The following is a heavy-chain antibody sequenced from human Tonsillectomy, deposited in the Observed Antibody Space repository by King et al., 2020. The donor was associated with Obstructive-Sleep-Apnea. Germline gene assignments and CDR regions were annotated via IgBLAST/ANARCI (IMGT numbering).Heavy chain of an antibody. CDR3: AREGYYDSSGYNQHYPYHGMDV. J-gene: IGHJ6*02. CDR1: GGSISSYY. V-gene: IGHV4-59*01. Sequence: QLQESGPGLVKPSETLSLICTVSGGSISSYYWSWIRQPPGKGLDWIGYIYYSGSTNYNPSLKSRVTISLDTSKNQFSLKLSSVTAADTAVYYCAREGYYDSSGYNQHYPYHGMDVWGQGTTVTVSS. CDR2: IYYSGST. D-gene: IGHD3-22*01.